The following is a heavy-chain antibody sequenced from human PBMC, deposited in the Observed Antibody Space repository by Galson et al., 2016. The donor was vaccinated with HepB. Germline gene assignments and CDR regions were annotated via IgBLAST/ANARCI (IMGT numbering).Heavy chain of an antibody. J-gene: IGHJ5*02. CDR1: GFNFRTYS. Sequence: SLRLSCAASGFNFRTYSMNWVRQAPGRGLEWLAIISYDGDSKYYADSVKGRFTISRDNARNALSLQMNSLRVEDTAVYYCVRETNKPTVLVEGDSWGQGTLVTVSS. CDR3: VRETNKPTVLVEGDS. CDR2: ISYDGDSK. V-gene: IGHV3-30-3*01. D-gene: IGHD2-8*02.